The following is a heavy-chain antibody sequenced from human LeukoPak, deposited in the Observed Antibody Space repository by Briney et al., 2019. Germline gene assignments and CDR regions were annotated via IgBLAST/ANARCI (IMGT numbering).Heavy chain of an antibody. D-gene: IGHD2-15*01. CDR1: GYTFTGYY. CDR3: ARENCSGGSCSVAFDI. J-gene: IGHJ3*02. Sequence: ASVKVSCKASGYTFTGYYMHWVRQAPGQGLEWMGLINPNSGGTNYAQKFQGRVTMTRDTSISTAYMELSRLRSDDTAVYYCARENCSGGSCSVAFDIWGQGTMVTVSS. V-gene: IGHV1-2*02. CDR2: INPNSGGT.